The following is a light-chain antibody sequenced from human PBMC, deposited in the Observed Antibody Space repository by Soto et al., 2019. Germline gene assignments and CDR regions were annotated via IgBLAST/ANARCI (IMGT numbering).Light chain of an antibody. CDR2: GAS. J-gene: IGKJ2*01. CDR3: QHYNNWPPYT. Sequence: EIVMTQSPATLSVSPGERATLSCRASQNVGNNLAWYQQKPGQAPRLLIYGASTRATGIPARFSGGGSGTVSPLTLRSLPAEDFAVYCCQHYNNWPPYTLGQGTKVEIK. CDR1: QNVGNN. V-gene: IGKV3-15*01.